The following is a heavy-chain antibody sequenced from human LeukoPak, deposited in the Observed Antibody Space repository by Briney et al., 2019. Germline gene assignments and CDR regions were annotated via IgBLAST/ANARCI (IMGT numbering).Heavy chain of an antibody. Sequence: KPSETLSLTCAVYGASFSGYYWSWIRQPPGKGLEWLGSIYYSGNTYHNPSLKSRLTISVDTSKNQFSLKLSSVTAADTAVYYCARGRRITFGGIIVPFDYWGQGTVVTVSS. CDR2: IYYSGNT. CDR3: ARGRRITFGGIIVPFDY. D-gene: IGHD3-16*02. CDR1: GASFSGYY. J-gene: IGHJ4*02. V-gene: IGHV4-34*01.